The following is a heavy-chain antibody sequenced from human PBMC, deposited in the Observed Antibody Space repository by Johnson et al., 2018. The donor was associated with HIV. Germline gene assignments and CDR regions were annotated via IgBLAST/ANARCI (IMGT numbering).Heavy chain of an antibody. V-gene: IGHV3-15*01. D-gene: IGHD2-8*01. CDR1: GFTFSNYW. CDR2: MKSKTDGGTT. J-gene: IGHJ3*01. Sequence: VQLVESGGGLVQPGGSLRLSCAASGFTFSNYWMSWVRQAPGKGLEWVGRMKSKTDGGTTDYAAPVQVRCTISRDDSKNTLYMQMNSRKTEDTAVDYCTTARTYFWGQGTMVTVSS. CDR3: TTARTYF.